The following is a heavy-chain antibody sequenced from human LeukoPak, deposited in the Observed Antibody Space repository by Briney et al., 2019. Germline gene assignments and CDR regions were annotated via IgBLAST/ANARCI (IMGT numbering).Heavy chain of an antibody. CDR3: ARGSIVVVPAVSDAFDI. CDR1: GYTFTSYD. D-gene: IGHD2-2*01. CDR2: MNPNSGNT. V-gene: IGHV1-8*01. Sequence: GASVKVSCKASGYTFTSYDINWVRQATGQGLEWMGWMNPNSGNTGYAQKFQGRVTMTRNTSISTAYMELSSLRSEDTAVYYCARGSIVVVPAVSDAFDIWGQGTMVTVSS. J-gene: IGHJ3*02.